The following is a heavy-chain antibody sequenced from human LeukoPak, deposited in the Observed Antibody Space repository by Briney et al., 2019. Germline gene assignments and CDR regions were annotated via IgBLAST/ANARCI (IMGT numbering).Heavy chain of an antibody. CDR2: INHSGST. CDR3: ARGIPFPRLAEFEY. J-gene: IGHJ4*02. D-gene: IGHD6-19*01. V-gene: IGHV4-34*01. Sequence: SETLSLTCAVYGGSFSGYYWTWIRQPPGEGLEWIGEINHSGSTNYNPSLKSRVTISVDTSKNQFSLKLSSVTAADTAVYYCARGIPFPRLAEFEYWGQGTLVTVSS. CDR1: GGSFSGYY.